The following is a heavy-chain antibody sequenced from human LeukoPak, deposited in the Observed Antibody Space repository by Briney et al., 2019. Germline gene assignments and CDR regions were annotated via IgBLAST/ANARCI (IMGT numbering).Heavy chain of an antibody. V-gene: IGHV3-48*02. CDR2: ISRSSGTI. J-gene: IGHJ3*02. CDR1: GFTFSSCA. Sequence: GGSLRLSCAPSGFTFSSCAMNWVRQAPGKGLEWVSYISRSSGTIDYADSVKGRFTISRDNGKNSLYLQMNSLRDEDTALYYCARDRFYAFDIWGQGTMVTVSS. CDR3: ARDRFYAFDI.